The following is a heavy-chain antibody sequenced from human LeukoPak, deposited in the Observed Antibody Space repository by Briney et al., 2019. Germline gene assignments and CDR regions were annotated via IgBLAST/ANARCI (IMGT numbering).Heavy chain of an antibody. CDR3: ARGTEWFGELFRFDP. V-gene: IGHV4-61*02. CDR1: GGSISSGSYY. D-gene: IGHD3-10*01. CDR2: IYTSGST. Sequence: SETLSLTCTVSGGSISSGSYYWSWIRQPAGKGLEWIGRIYTSGSTNYNPSLKSRVTISVDASKNQFSLKLSSVTAADTAVYYCARGTEWFGELFRFDPWGQGTLVTVFS. J-gene: IGHJ5*02.